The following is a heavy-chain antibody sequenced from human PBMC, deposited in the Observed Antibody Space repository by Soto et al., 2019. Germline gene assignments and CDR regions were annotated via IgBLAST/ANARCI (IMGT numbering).Heavy chain of an antibody. CDR3: ARDNKAALTWLDP. CDR1: VDSITSSSW. J-gene: IGHJ5*02. Sequence: TSETLSLTCAVSVDSITSSSWWTWVRQTPGKGLEWIGEIYHNGITAYNPSLKSRVTISVDKSKNQFSLKLNSVTAADTAVYYCARDNKAALTWLDPSGQGILVTVYS. CDR2: IYHNGIT. V-gene: IGHV4-4*02. D-gene: IGHD6-13*01.